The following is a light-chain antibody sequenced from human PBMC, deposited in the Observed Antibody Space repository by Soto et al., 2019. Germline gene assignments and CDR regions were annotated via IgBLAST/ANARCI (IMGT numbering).Light chain of an antibody. CDR1: SSDVGGYKY. V-gene: IGLV2-14*01. Sequence: QSALTQPASVSGSPGQSITISCTGTSSDVGGYKYVSWYQQHPGKAPKLMIYEVSNRPSGVSNRFSGSKSGNTASLTTSGLQAEDEADYYCSSYTSSSTFYVFGTGTKVTVL. J-gene: IGLJ1*01. CDR3: SSYTSSSTFYV. CDR2: EVS.